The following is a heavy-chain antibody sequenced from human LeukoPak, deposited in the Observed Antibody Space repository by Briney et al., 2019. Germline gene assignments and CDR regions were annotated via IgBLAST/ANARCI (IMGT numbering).Heavy chain of an antibody. Sequence: SETLSLTCTVSGGSISSGSYYWSWIRQPAGKGLEWIGRIYTSGSTNYNPSLKSRVTISVDTSKNQFSLKLSSVTAADTAVYYCARDLRYYGSGSYYTPQGWFDPWGQGTLVTVSS. V-gene: IGHV4-61*02. CDR2: IYTSGST. J-gene: IGHJ5*02. CDR3: ARDLRYYGSGSYYTPQGWFDP. D-gene: IGHD3-10*01. CDR1: GGSISSGSYY.